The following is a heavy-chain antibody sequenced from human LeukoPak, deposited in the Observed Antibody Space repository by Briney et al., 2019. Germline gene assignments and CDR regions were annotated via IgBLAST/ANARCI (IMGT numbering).Heavy chain of an antibody. V-gene: IGHV4-34*01. Sequence: PLETLSLTCAVYGGSFSGYYWSWIRQPPGKGLEWIGEINHSGSTNYNPSLKSRVTISVDTSKNQFSLKLSSVTAADTAVYYCARAVGTDGYNLWVYWGQGTLVTVSS. D-gene: IGHD5-24*01. CDR1: GGSFSGYY. CDR3: ARAVGTDGYNLWVY. J-gene: IGHJ4*02. CDR2: INHSGST.